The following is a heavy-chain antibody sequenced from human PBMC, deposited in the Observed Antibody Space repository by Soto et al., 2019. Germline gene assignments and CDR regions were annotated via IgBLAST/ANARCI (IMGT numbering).Heavy chain of an antibody. V-gene: IGHV3-30*18. Sequence: GGSLRLSCAASGFTFSSYGMHWVRQAPGKGLEWVAVISYDGSNKYYADSVKGRFTISRDNSKNTLYLQMNSLRAEDTAVYYCAEDLTGLTMRAYSSGPPGEYPLIDYWGQGTLVTVSS. D-gene: IGHD6-19*01. CDR1: GFTFSSYG. J-gene: IGHJ4*02. CDR3: AEDLTGLTMRAYSSGPPGEYPLIDY. CDR2: ISYDGSNK.